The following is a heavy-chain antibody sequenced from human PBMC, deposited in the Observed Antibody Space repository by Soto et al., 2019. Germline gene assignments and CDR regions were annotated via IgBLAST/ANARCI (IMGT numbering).Heavy chain of an antibody. J-gene: IGHJ6*02. Sequence: EVQLVESGGDLVQSGGSLKLSCAASGFSFSISAIHWVRQASGKGLEWVGHIRGKANSYATAYAASVKGRFTLSRDDSKNTAFLQMNSLKAEDTAVYFCARPRHPQVDPPYYFNGLDVWGQGTTVTVSS. V-gene: IGHV3-73*02. CDR2: IRGKANSYAT. CDR1: GFSFSISA. D-gene: IGHD2-21*01. CDR3: ARPRHPQVDPPYYFNGLDV.